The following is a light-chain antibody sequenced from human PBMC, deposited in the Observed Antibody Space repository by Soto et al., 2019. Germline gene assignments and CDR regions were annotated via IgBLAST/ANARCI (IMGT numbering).Light chain of an antibody. CDR1: QDIGNY. Sequence: IQMTQSPSSLSASVRDRVTITCRASQDIGNYLAWYQQKPGKAPNLLIYAASTLQTGVPSRFSGSGAGTDFTLTISSLQPEDAATDYCQKYNSALWTFGQGTKVDIK. CDR3: QKYNSALWT. V-gene: IGKV1-27*01. CDR2: AAS. J-gene: IGKJ1*01.